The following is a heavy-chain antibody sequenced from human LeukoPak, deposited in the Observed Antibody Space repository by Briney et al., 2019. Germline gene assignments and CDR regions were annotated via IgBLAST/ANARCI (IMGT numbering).Heavy chain of an antibody. D-gene: IGHD3-9*01. CDR2: IGGLGEST. J-gene: IGHJ6*01. CDR1: GFTFSRFA. CDR3: AKDRDIILTGHGMDV. V-gene: IGHV3-23*01. Sequence: GSLRLSCEASGFTFSRFAMTWVRQAPGEGLEWVSTIGGLGESTNYADSVKGRFTISRDNSKNTLYLQMNNLRAEDTAVYYCAKDRDIILTGHGMDVWGQGTTVTVSS.